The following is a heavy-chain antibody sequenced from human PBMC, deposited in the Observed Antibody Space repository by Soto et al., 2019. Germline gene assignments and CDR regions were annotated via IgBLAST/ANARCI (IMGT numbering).Heavy chain of an antibody. D-gene: IGHD4-17*01. J-gene: IGHJ1*01. CDR3: AKGRRYGRGDY. Sequence: GGSLRLSCAAFGSSFRSYGIHWVRPVPSKGLEWVAVISYDGTYKHYADPVKGRLTFSRDHSKNTEYPQMTNMRAEDTAVQYSAKGRRYGRGDYWGQGVRVCVSS. CDR1: GSSFRSYG. CDR2: ISYDGTYK. V-gene: IGHV3-30*18.